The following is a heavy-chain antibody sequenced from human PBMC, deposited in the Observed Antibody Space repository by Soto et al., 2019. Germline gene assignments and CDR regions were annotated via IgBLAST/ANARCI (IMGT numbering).Heavy chain of an antibody. CDR3: ARDSGSTDGFMAPFDY. V-gene: IGHV1-46*01. Sequence: ASVKVSCKASGYTFTSYYMHWVRQASGQGLEWMGIINPSGGSTSYAQKFQGRVTMTRDTSTSTVYMELSSLRSEDTAVYYCARDSGSTDGFMAPFDYWGQGTLVTVSS. D-gene: IGHD1-1*01. CDR1: GYTFTSYY. J-gene: IGHJ4*02. CDR2: INPSGGST.